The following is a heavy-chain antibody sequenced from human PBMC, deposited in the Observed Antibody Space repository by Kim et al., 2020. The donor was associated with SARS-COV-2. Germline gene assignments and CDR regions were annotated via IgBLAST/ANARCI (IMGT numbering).Heavy chain of an antibody. CDR1: GYTFTSYG. CDR3: ARENPSYSGSYDHDAFDI. Sequence: ASVKVSCKASGYTFTSYGISWVRQAPGQGLEWMGWISAYNGNTNYAQKLQGRVTMTTDTSTSTAYMELRSLRSDDTAVYYCARENPSYSGSYDHDAFDIWGEGTMVTVSS. CDR2: ISAYNGNT. V-gene: IGHV1-18*04. J-gene: IGHJ3*02. D-gene: IGHD1-26*01.